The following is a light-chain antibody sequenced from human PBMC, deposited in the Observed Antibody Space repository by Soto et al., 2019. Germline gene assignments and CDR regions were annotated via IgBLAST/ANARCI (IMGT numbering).Light chain of an antibody. Sequence: EIVLTQSPGTLSLSPGERATLSCRASQSVSSSYLAWYQQQPGQAPRLLIYGASSKATGIPDRFSGSWSGTVFTLTISRLEPEDFAVYYCQQYGSSRTFGQGTKVEIK. CDR1: QSVSSSY. J-gene: IGKJ1*01. CDR3: QQYGSSRT. V-gene: IGKV3-20*01. CDR2: GAS.